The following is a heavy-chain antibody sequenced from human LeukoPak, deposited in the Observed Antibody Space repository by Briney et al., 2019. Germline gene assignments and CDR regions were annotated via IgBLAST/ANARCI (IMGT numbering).Heavy chain of an antibody. J-gene: IGHJ3*02. V-gene: IGHV3-48*02. CDR2: ISSSSTI. D-gene: IGHD4-17*01. CDR3: ARDQYGGRPAFDI. CDR1: VYTFSSHS. Sequence: GVPVRLLCAPSVYTFSSHSITWVPQAPGRAREWVSYISSSSTIYYADSVKGRFTISRDNARNSLYLQINSLRDEDTAVYYCARDQYGGRPAFDIWSQGTMVTVSS.